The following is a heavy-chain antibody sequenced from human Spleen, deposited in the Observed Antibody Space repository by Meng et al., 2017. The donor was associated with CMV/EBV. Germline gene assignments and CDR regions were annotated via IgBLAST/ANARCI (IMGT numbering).Heavy chain of an antibody. Sequence: GESLKISCVGSGFTFGHYGMSWVCQVPGKGLEWVSTMSASSGDTYYADSVKGRFTISRDNSKNTLYLQMNSLRAEDTAVYYCARGGSSSPSDYWGQGTLVTVSS. D-gene: IGHD6-13*01. CDR1: GFTFGHYG. CDR2: MSASSGDT. J-gene: IGHJ4*02. V-gene: IGHV3-23*01. CDR3: ARGGSSSPSDY.